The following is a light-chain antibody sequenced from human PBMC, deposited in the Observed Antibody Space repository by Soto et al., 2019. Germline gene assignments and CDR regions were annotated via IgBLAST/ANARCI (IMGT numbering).Light chain of an antibody. CDR2: EVT. V-gene: IGLV2-14*01. J-gene: IGLJ1*01. Sequence: QSALTQPASVSGSPGQSITISCTGATSDVGNYNYVSWYQHHPGKAPKLMIYEVTNRPSGVSNRFSGSKSGNTASLTISGLQAEDEADYYCNSYTSRSTYVFGTGTKSPS. CDR1: TSDVGNYNY. CDR3: NSYTSRSTYV.